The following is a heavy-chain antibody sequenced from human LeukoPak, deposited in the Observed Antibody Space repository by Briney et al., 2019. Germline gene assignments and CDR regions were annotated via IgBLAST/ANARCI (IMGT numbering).Heavy chain of an antibody. J-gene: IGHJ4*02. CDR1: GFTFSDYC. CDR3: AGGVVVPAAVDY. V-gene: IGHV3-11*01. Sequence: KPGGSLRLSCAASGFTFSDYCMSWIRQAPGKGLEWVSYISSSGSTIYYADSVKGRFTISRDNAKNSLYLQMNSLRAEDTAVYYCAGGVVVPAAVDYWGQGTLVTVSS. CDR2: ISSSGSTI. D-gene: IGHD2-2*01.